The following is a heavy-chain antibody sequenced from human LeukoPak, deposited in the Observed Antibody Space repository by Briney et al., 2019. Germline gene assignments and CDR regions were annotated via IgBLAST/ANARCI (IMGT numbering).Heavy chain of an antibody. Sequence: GGSLRLSCAASGFTVSSYAMHWVRQPIGKGLEWVSALGIAGDTFYPGSVKGRFTISRENAKNSLYLQMNSLRDEDTAVYYCARARASGRSGFDYWGQGTLVTVSS. CDR1: GFTVSSYA. CDR3: ARARASGRSGFDY. J-gene: IGHJ4*02. V-gene: IGHV3-13*01. CDR2: LGIAGDT. D-gene: IGHD2-15*01.